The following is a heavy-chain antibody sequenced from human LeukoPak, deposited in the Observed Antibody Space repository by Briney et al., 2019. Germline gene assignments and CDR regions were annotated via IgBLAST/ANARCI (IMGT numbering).Heavy chain of an antibody. CDR3: ARRVGDFWSGLDY. CDR2: IYYSGST. CDR1: GGSISSSSYY. Sequence: SETLSLTCTVSGGSISSSSYYWGWIRQPPGKGLEWIGSIYYSGSTYYNPSLKSRVTISVDTSKNQFSLKLSSVTAADTAVYYCARRVGDFWSGLDYWGQGTLVTVSS. J-gene: IGHJ4*02. V-gene: IGHV4-39*01. D-gene: IGHD3-3*01.